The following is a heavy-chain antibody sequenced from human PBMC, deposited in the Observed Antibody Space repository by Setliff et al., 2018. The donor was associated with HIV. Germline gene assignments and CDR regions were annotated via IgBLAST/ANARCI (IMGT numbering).Heavy chain of an antibody. CDR1: GITFSTYG. CDR3: ARSTFFGVVIGLYYFDY. CDR2: ISYDGSRT. J-gene: IGHJ4*02. Sequence: LRLSCTGSGITFSTYGMNWVRQAPGKGLEWVSVISYDGSRTYYADSVNGRFTISRDNANNSLYLQMNSLRAEDTAVYYCARSTFFGVVIGLYYFDYWGQGALVTVSS. D-gene: IGHD3-3*01. V-gene: IGHV3-30*12.